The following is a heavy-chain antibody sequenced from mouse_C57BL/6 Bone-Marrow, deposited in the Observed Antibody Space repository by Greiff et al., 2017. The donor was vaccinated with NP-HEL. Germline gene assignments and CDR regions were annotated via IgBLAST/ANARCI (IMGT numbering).Heavy chain of an antibody. V-gene: IGHV5-17*01. CDR1: GFTFSDYG. D-gene: IGHD1-1*01. CDR2: ISSGSSTI. CDR3: AMGATVVATKGFAY. Sequence: EVMLVESGGGLVKPGGSLKLSCAASGFTFSDYGMHWVRQAPEKGLEWVAYISSGSSTIYYADTVKGRFTISRDNAKNTLFLQMTSLRSEDTAMYYCAMGATVVATKGFAYWGQGTLVTVSA. J-gene: IGHJ3*01.